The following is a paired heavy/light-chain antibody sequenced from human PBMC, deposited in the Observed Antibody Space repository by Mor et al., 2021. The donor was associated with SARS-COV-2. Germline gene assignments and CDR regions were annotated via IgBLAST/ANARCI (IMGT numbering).Light chain of an antibody. J-gene: IGKJ4*01. V-gene: IGKV4-1*01. CDR1: QSIFYNSKNKNY. Sequence: DIVMTQSPDSLAVSLGERATINCKSSQSIFYNSKNKNYLAWYQQKPGQPPKMLIYWASTRESGVPDRFSGSGSGTDFSLTISSLQAEDVAVYYCQQFYSTLPSFGGGTKVEIK. CDR2: WAS. CDR3: QQFYSTLPS.
Heavy chain of an antibody. J-gene: IGHJ5*02. CDR1: GFAFSTYS. Sequence: EVQLLESGGGLVQPGGSLRLSCAASGFAFSTYSMNWVRQAPGKGLEWVSGISDSGGSTYYANSVKGRFTISRDNSKNTLYLQMNSLRAEDTALYYCAKDLHSGSTYGGYPNAWGQGTLVTVSS. D-gene: IGHD5-12*01. V-gene: IGHV3-23*01. CDR3: AKDLHSGSTYGGYPNA. CDR2: ISDSGGST.